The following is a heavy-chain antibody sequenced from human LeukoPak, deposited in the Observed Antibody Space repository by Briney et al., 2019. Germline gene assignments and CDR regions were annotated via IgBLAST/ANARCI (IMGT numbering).Heavy chain of an antibody. CDR2: IYYSGST. J-gene: IGHJ6*02. V-gene: IGHV4-39*01. Sequence: SETLSLTCAVYGGSLTGYYWGWIRQPPGKGLEWIGSIYYSGSTYYNPSLKSRVTISVDTSKNQFSLKLSSVTAADTAVYYCARLTSGYSSSWSYGGDYYYYYGMDVWGQGTTVTVSS. CDR3: ARLTSGYSSSWSYGGDYYYYYGMDV. D-gene: IGHD6-13*01. CDR1: GGSLTGYY.